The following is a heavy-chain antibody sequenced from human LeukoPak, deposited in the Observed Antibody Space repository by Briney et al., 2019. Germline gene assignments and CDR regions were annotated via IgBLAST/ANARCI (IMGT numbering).Heavy chain of an antibody. V-gene: IGHV4-59*08. CDR2: IYYSGCT. Sequence: SETLSLTCTVSGSSISSYYWSLIRQPPGKGLEWIGYIYYSGCTNYNPSLKSRVTISVDTSKNQFSLKLSSVTAADTAVYYCARLPLDCSSTSCYNRRAFDIWGQGTMVTVSS. J-gene: IGHJ3*02. CDR1: GSSISSYY. CDR3: ARLPLDCSSTSCYNRRAFDI. D-gene: IGHD2-2*02.